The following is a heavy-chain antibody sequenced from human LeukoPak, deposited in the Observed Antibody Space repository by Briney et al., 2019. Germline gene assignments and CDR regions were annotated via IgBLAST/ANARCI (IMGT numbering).Heavy chain of an antibody. J-gene: IGHJ3*02. CDR1: GFTFSSYS. V-gene: IGHV3-66*02. Sequence: PGGSLRLSCAASGFTFSSYSMNWVRQAPGKGLEWVSVIYSGGSTYYADSVKGRFTISRDNSKNTLYLQMNSLRAEDTAVYYCAREISRTGAFDIWGQGTMVTVSS. D-gene: IGHD3-3*02. CDR2: IYSGGST. CDR3: AREISRTGAFDI.